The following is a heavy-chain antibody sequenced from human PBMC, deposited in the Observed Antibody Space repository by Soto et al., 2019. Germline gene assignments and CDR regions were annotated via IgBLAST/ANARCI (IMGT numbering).Heavy chain of an antibody. V-gene: IGHV4-30-4*08. J-gene: IGHJ5*02. CDR3: SRELYDTSGNRIES. D-gene: IGHD3-22*01. CDR1: CGSISGDHY. CDR2: VYHNQST. Sequence: SETQSLTSTASCGSISGDHYWTWIRHAPGKGVECYGYVYHNQSTYHNPSLKRLGSITIHTSKNPFSLTLTTATAADTPVNFCSRELYDTSGNRIESWGQGIPVTVSS.